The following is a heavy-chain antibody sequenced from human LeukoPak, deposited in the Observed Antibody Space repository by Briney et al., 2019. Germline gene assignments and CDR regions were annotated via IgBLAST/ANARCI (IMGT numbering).Heavy chain of an antibody. V-gene: IGHV1-69*05. J-gene: IGHJ3*02. Sequence: SVKVSCKASGGTFSSYAISWVRQAPGQGLEWMGGIIPIFGTANYAQKFQGRVTITTDESTSTAYMELSSLRSEDTAVYYCARSSSWIPHAFDIWGQGTMVTVSS. CDR3: ARSSSWIPHAFDI. D-gene: IGHD6-13*01. CDR2: IIPIFGTA. CDR1: GGTFSSYA.